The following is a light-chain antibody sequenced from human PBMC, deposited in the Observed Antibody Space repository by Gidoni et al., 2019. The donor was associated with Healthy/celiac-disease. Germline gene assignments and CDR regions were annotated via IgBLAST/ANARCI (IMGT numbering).Light chain of an antibody. CDR3: QQRSNWRIT. V-gene: IGKV3-11*01. CDR2: AAS. J-gene: IGKJ5*01. Sequence: EIVLTQYPATLSLSPGERATLSCRASQSVSSYLAWYQQKPGQAPRLLIYAASNRATGIPARFSGSGSGTDFTLTLSSLEPEDFAVYYCQQRSNWRITFGQGTRLEIK. CDR1: QSVSSY.